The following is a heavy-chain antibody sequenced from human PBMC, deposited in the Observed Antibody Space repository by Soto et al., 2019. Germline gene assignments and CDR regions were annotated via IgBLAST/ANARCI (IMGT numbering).Heavy chain of an antibody. Sequence: QAQLVQSGAEVKKPGASVKVSCRASGYTFTSYGYAWVRQAPGQGLEGMGWISAYNGDTNYAQKFQDRVTLTTDTSTTTAYMELRSLGSDDTAVYYCARSGAYCTSITCLFDSFWGLGTLVTVSS. V-gene: IGHV1-18*01. CDR2: ISAYNGDT. D-gene: IGHD2-8*01. CDR3: ARSGAYCTSITCLFDSF. CDR1: GYTFTSYG. J-gene: IGHJ4*02.